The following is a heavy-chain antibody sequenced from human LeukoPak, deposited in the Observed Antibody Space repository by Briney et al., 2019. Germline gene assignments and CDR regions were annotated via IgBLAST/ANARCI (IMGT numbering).Heavy chain of an antibody. J-gene: IGHJ4*02. V-gene: IGHV3-30*02. Sequence: GGSLRLSCAASGFTFSSYGMHWVRQAPGKGLEWVAFIRFDGSYNSYSDSVKGRFTISRDNSKNTLYLQMNSLKTEDTAVYYCTTDARDPGYGSSWFNWGQGTLVTVSS. CDR2: IRFDGSYN. CDR3: TTDARDPGYGSSWFN. CDR1: GFTFSSYG. D-gene: IGHD6-13*01.